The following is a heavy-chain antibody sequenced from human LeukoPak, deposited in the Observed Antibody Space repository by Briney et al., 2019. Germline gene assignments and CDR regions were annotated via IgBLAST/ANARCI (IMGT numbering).Heavy chain of an antibody. CDR2: ISGSGGST. D-gene: IGHD6-13*01. J-gene: IGHJ4*02. V-gene: IGHV3-23*01. CDR1: GFTFSSYG. CDR3: AKVGYSSSWDTDY. Sequence: GGSLRLSCAASGFTFSSYGMHWVRQAPGKGLEWVSAISGSGGSTYYADSVKGRFTISRDNSKNTLYLQMNSLRAEDTAVYYCAKVGYSSSWDTDYWGQGTLVTVSS.